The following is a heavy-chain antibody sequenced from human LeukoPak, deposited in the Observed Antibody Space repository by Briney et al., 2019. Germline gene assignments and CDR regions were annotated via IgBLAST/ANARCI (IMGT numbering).Heavy chain of an antibody. V-gene: IGHV3-21*01. CDR1: GFTFSSYS. D-gene: IGHD3-3*01. J-gene: IGHJ4*02. CDR2: ISSSSSYI. CDR3: ARDQRAYYDFWSGYSFDY. Sequence: AGGSLRLSCAASGFTFSSYSMNWVRQAPGKGLEWVSSISSSSSYIYYADSVKGRFTISRDNAKNSLYLQMNSLRAEDTAVYYCARDQRAYYDFWSGYSFDYWGQGTLVTVSS.